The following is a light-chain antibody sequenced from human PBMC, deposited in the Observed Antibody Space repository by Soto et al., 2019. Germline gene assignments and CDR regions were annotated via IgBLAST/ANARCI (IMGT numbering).Light chain of an antibody. V-gene: IGLV2-8*01. CDR2: EVT. CDR1: ASDVGGYNY. CDR3: SSYAGSRNLV. Sequence: QSALTQPASVSGSPGQSITISCTGTASDVGGYNYVSWYQQHPGKAPKLMIYEVTKRPSGVPARFSGSKSGNAASLTVSGLQADDEADYYCSSYAGSRNLVFGGGTKLTVL. J-gene: IGLJ2*01.